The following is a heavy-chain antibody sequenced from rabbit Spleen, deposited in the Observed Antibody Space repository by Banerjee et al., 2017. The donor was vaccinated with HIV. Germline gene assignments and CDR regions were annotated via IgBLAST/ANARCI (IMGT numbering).Heavy chain of an antibody. Sequence: QSLEESGGDLVKPGASLTLTCTASGFSFSSSDYMCWVRQAPGKGLEWIACIDSGSRDFTYYASWAKGRFTISKTSSTTVTLQMTSLTVADTAIYFCARDTGSSFSTYGMDLWGPGTLVTVS. CDR2: IDSGSRDFT. CDR3: ARDTGSSFSTYGMDL. V-gene: IGHV1S40*01. D-gene: IGHD8-1*01. CDR1: GFSFSSSDY. J-gene: IGHJ6*01.